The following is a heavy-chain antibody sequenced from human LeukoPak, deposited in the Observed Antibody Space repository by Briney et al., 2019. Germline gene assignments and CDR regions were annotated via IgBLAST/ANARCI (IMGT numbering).Heavy chain of an antibody. CDR1: GFTFSSYA. CDR3: AKGGQWLAYNWFDP. Sequence: GGSLRLSCAASGFTFSSYAMSWVRQAPGHGLDSVSAISGSGGSTYYADSVKGRFTISRDNSKNTLYLQMNSLRAEDTAVYYCAKGGQWLAYNWFDPWGQGTLVTVSS. CDR2: ISGSGGST. V-gene: IGHV3-23*01. D-gene: IGHD6-19*01. J-gene: IGHJ5*02.